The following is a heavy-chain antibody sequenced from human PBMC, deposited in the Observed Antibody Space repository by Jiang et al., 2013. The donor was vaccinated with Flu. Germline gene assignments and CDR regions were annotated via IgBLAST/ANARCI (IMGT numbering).Heavy chain of an antibody. D-gene: IGHD5-24*01. Sequence: QLVESGAEVKKPGASVKVSCKASGNTFIGYYIHWVRQAPGQGLEWMGWINPDSGGTNPGSGGTNFAQKFQGRVSMTSDTSINTAYMELSSLRSDDTAVYYCASNYGSPGYHMDVWGKGTTVTVSS. J-gene: IGHJ6*03. V-gene: IGHV1-2*02. CDR1: GNTFIGYY. CDR2: INPDSGGTNPGSGGT. CDR3: ASNYGSPGYHMDV.